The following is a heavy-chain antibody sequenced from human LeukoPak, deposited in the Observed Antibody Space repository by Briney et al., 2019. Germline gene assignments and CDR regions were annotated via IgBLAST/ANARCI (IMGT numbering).Heavy chain of an antibody. V-gene: IGHV1-2*02. CDR1: GYTFTGYY. D-gene: IGHD3-22*01. Sequence: ASVKVSCKASGYTFTGYYMHWVRQAPGQGLEWMGWINPNSGGTNYAQKFQGRVTMTRGTSISTAYMELSRLRSDDTAVYYCARDQPWDSSGYYSSWGQGTLVTVSS. CDR3: ARDQPWDSSGYYSS. CDR2: INPNSGGT. J-gene: IGHJ4*02.